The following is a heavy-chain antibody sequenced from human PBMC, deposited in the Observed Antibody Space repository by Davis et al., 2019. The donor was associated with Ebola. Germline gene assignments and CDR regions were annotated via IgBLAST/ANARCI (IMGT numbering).Heavy chain of an antibody. V-gene: IGHV1-69*13. J-gene: IGHJ4*02. CDR1: GGTFSSYA. CDR2: IIPIFGTA. D-gene: IGHD3-22*01. CDR3: ARVFSQKLGDTMTLTYYFDY. Sequence: SVKVSCKASGGTFSSYAISWVRQAPGQGLEWMGGIIPIFGTANYAQKFQGRVTITADESTSTAYMELSSLRSEDTAVYYCARVFSQKLGDTMTLTYYFDYWGQGTLVTVSS.